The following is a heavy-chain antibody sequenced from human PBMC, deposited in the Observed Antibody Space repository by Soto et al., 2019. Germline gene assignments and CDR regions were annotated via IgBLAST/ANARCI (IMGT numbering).Heavy chain of an antibody. Sequence: QVQLVESGGGVVQPGRSLRLSCTASGFTFSSYGMHWVRQAPGKGLEWVAVISYDGSNKYYADSVKGRFTISRDNSTNSLYLRMNSLRAEDAAEHYCAKGWGDYWGQGTLVTVSS. V-gene: IGHV3-30*18. CDR3: AKGWGDY. CDR2: ISYDGSNK. CDR1: GFTFSSYG. J-gene: IGHJ4*02. D-gene: IGHD7-27*01.